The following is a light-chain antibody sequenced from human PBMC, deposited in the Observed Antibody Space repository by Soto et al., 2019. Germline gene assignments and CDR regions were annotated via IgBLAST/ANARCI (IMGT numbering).Light chain of an antibody. J-gene: IGKJ1*01. V-gene: IGKV1-5*01. CDR2: DAS. Sequence: IQMTQSPSTLSASVGDSVTITCRASQNINGWLAWYQQKPGKAPKLLISDASTLESGVPSRFSGSGSGTEFTLTISSLQPDDFATYYCQEYNSYSVWTFGQGTKVDIK. CDR1: QNINGW. CDR3: QEYNSYSVWT.